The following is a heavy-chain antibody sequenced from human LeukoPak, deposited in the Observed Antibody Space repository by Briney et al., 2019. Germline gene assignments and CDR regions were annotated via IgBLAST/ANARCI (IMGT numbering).Heavy chain of an antibody. CDR1: GGTFSSYA. Sequence: SVKVSCKASGGTFSSYAISWVRQAPGQGLEWMGGIIPIFGTANYAQKFQGRVTITADKSTSTAYMELSSLRSEDTAVYYCARESSIPAAGTVGNWFDPWGQGTLVTVSS. V-gene: IGHV1-69*06. CDR3: ARESSIPAAGTVGNWFDP. J-gene: IGHJ5*02. D-gene: IGHD6-13*01. CDR2: IIPIFGTA.